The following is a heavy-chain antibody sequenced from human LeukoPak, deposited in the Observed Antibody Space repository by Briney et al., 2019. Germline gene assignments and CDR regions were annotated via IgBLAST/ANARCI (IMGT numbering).Heavy chain of an antibody. J-gene: IGHJ3*02. CDR2: IYPGDSDT. CDR1: GYSFTSYW. CDR3: ARPNYYDSSGYYPDAFDI. V-gene: IGHV5-51*01. Sequence: GESLKISCKGSGYSFTSYWIGWVRQMPGKGLEWMGIIYPGDSDTRYSPSFQGQVTISADKSISTAYLQWGSLKASDTAMYYCARPNYYDSSGYYPDAFDIWGQGTMVTVSS. D-gene: IGHD3-22*01.